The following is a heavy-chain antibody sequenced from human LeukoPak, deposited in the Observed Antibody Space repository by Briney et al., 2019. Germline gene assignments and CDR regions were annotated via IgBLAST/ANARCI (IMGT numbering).Heavy chain of an antibody. Sequence: PSETLSLTCTVSGGSIRSYWSWIRQPAGKGLEWIGRIYGSGSTDYNPSLKSRVTMSIDTSKNQFSLNLISVTAADTAVYYCARRPGWAYYDSSGYQLDYWGQGTLVTVSS. CDR2: IYGSGST. V-gene: IGHV4-4*07. J-gene: IGHJ4*02. CDR1: GGSIRSY. D-gene: IGHD3-22*01. CDR3: ARRPGWAYYDSSGYQLDY.